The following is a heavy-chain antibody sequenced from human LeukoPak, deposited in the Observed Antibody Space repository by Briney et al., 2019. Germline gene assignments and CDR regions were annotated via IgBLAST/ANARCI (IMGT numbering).Heavy chain of an antibody. D-gene: IGHD1-26*01. Sequence: SVKVSCKASGGTFSSYVISWVRQAPRQGLEWMGRIVPIFGTTNYALKFQGRVTITTDESTSTAYMELSSLRSDDTAVYYCASFELGSGSYPFDYWGQGTLVTVSS. CDR3: ASFELGSGSYPFDY. CDR2: IVPIFGTT. CDR1: GGTFSSYV. V-gene: IGHV1-69*05. J-gene: IGHJ4*02.